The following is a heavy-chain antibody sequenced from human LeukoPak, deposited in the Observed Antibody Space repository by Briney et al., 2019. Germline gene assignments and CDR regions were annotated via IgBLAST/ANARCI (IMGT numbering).Heavy chain of an antibody. CDR1: GFTFSNYG. Sequence: GGSLRLSCAASGFTFSNYGMQWVRQAPGKGLEWLAVIWYDGSQEYYADSVKGRFTISREDSKNTLYLQMNSLRVEDTAMYYCARDYCSTTTCLDYWGQGTLVTVSS. J-gene: IGHJ4*02. V-gene: IGHV3-33*01. CDR3: ARDYCSTTTCLDY. D-gene: IGHD2-2*01. CDR2: IWYDGSQE.